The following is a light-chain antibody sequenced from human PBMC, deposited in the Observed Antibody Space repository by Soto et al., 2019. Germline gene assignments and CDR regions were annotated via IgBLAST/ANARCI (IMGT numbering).Light chain of an antibody. CDR3: QQYDQWWT. Sequence: EMVMTQSPATLSVSPGERATLSCRASQSVSSNLACYQQKPGQAPRLLIYGASTRATGIPARFSGSGSGTEFTLTISSLQSEDFGVYFCQQYDQWWTFGQGTKVDIK. V-gene: IGKV3-15*01. J-gene: IGKJ1*01. CDR1: QSVSSN. CDR2: GAS.